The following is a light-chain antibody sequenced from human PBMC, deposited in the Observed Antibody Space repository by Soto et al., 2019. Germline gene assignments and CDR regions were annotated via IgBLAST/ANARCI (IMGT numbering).Light chain of an antibody. J-gene: IGKJ1*01. CDR2: GVS. Sequence: EIVLTQSPGTLSLSPGERATLSCRASQSLSRNYFAWYQQKPGQAPRLLIYGVSSRPTGIPDRFSGSGSGTDFTLTISRLEPEDFAVYYCEQYGSSPRTFGQGTKVEIK. CDR3: EQYGSSPRT. V-gene: IGKV3-20*01. CDR1: QSLSRNY.